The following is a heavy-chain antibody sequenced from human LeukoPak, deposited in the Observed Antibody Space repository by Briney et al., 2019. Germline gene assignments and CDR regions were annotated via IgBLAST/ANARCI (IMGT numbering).Heavy chain of an antibody. J-gene: IGHJ4*02. CDR3: ARRPRNTGNYDGRNYDDPSGLDY. CDR2: MNSNSGNT. Sequence: ASVKVSCKGYGYTFINHDIDWVRQAAGQGLEWMGWMNSNSGNTGYAQKFQGRVTFTRDTSISTAYMELYSLTSDDTAVYYCARRPRNTGNYDGRNYDDPSGLDYWGQGTLVTVSS. D-gene: IGHD1-26*01. V-gene: IGHV1-8*03. CDR1: GYTFINHD.